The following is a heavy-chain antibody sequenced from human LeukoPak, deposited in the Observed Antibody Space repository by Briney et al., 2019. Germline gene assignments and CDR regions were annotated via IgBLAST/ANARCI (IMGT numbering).Heavy chain of an antibody. CDR2: IYYSGRT. CDR3: AREFDY. V-gene: IGHV4-39*01. Sequence: PSETLSLTCTVSGGSISSSSYYWGWIRQPPGKGLEWIGRIYYSGRTYYNPSLKSRVTISVDTSRNQFSLKLSSVTAADTAVYYCAREFDYWGQGTLVTVSS. CDR1: GGSISSSSYY. J-gene: IGHJ4*02.